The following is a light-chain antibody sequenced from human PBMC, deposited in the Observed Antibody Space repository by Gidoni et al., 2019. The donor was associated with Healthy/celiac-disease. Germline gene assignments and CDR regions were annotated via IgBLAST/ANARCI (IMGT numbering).Light chain of an antibody. CDR1: QSISSY. CDR3: QQSYSKGFT. J-gene: IGKJ3*01. V-gene: IGKV1-39*01. Sequence: DIQMTQSPSSLSASVGDRVTITCRASQSISSYLNWYQQKPGKAPKLLIYAASSLQSGVPSRFSGSGSGTDFTLIISSLQPEDFATYYCQQSYSKGFTFGPGTKVDIK. CDR2: AAS.